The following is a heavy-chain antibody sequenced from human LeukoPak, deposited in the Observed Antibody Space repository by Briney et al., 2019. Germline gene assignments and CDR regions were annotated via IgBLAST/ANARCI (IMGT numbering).Heavy chain of an antibody. D-gene: IGHD6-19*01. CDR3: VVTQKWLAFDY. J-gene: IGHJ4*02. CDR2: SWYDGNP. CDR1: GGSISGRY. Sequence: SDPLSLICAVSGGSISGRYWSWIRQPPGKGVEWTANSWYDGNPNYSHSLESRVTISLDTSKNQLSLRLTSVTAADTAVYYCVVTQKWLAFDYWGQGNLVTVSS. V-gene: IGHV4-59*07.